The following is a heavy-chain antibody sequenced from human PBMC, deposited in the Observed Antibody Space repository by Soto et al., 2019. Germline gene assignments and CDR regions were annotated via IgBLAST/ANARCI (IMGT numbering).Heavy chain of an antibody. CDR2: INAGNGNT. Sequence: ASVKVSCKASGYTFTSYAMHWVRQAPGQRLEWMGWINAGNGNTKYSQKFQGRVTITRDTSASTAYMELSSLRSEDTVLYYCARIIVVVTALDYWGQGTLVTVSS. CDR3: ARIIVVVTALDY. V-gene: IGHV1-3*01. D-gene: IGHD2-21*02. CDR1: GYTFTSYA. J-gene: IGHJ4*02.